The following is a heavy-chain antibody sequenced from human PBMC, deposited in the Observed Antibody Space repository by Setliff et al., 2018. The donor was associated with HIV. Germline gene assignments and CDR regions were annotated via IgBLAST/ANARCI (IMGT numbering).Heavy chain of an antibody. Sequence: SETLSLTCTVSGGSISTGGYYWSWIRQPPGKGLEWIGEINHSGSTNYNPSLKSRVTISVDTSKNQFSLKLSSVTAADTAVYYCARGGRDYYYYYMDVWGKGTTVTVSS. CDR2: INHSGST. V-gene: IGHV4-34*01. J-gene: IGHJ6*03. CDR1: GGSISTGGYY. CDR3: ARGGRDYYYYYMDV.